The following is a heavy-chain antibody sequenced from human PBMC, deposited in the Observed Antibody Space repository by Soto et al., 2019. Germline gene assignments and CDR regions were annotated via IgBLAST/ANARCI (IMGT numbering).Heavy chain of an antibody. J-gene: IGHJ5*02. CDR1: GYTFTSYD. V-gene: IGHV1-8*01. Sequence: QVQLVQSGAEVKKPGASVKVSCKASGYTFTSYDINWVRQATGQGLEWMGWMNPNSGNTGYAQKFKGRVTMTRNTSISTAYMELSSLRSEDTAVYYCARFRGITMVRGPDGGQGPWGLGTLVTVSS. CDR3: ARFRGITMVRGPDGGQGP. D-gene: IGHD3-10*01. CDR2: MNPNSGNT.